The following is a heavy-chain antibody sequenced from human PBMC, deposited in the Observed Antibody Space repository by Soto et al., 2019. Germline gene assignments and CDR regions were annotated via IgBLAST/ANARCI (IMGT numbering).Heavy chain of an antibody. J-gene: IGHJ4*02. CDR2: INHSGST. Sequence: PSETLSLTCAVYGGSFSGYYWSWIRQPPGKGLEWIGEINHSGSTNYNPSLKSRVTISVDTSKNQFSLKLSSVTAADTAVYYCARGYGRAGNDYWGQGTLVTVSS. CDR1: GGSFSGYY. CDR3: ARGYGRAGNDY. V-gene: IGHV4-34*01. D-gene: IGHD4-17*01.